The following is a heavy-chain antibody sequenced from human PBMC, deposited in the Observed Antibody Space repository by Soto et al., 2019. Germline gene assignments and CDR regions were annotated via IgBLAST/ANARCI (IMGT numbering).Heavy chain of an antibody. Sequence: QVQLQESGPGLVKPSETLSLTCTVSGGSISSYYWSWIRQPPGKGLEWIGYIYYSGSTNYNPTLKRRGTISVDTANNQFSLKLSSVTAADTAVYYCARRWGAAVDYWGQGTLVTVSS. CDR1: GGSISSYY. CDR2: IYYSGST. V-gene: IGHV4-59*08. D-gene: IGHD1-26*01. CDR3: ARRWGAAVDY. J-gene: IGHJ4*02.